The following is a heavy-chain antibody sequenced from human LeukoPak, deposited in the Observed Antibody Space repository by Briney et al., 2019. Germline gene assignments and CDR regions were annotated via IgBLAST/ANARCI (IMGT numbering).Heavy chain of an antibody. CDR1: GYTFTSYG. Sequence: ASVKVSCKASGYTFTSYGISWVRQAPGQGLEWMGWISAYNGNTNYAQKLQGRVTMTTDTSTSTAYMELRSLRSDDTAVYYCARVPHLVVVAAGYYYFDYWGQGTPVTVSS. D-gene: IGHD2-15*01. V-gene: IGHV1-18*01. J-gene: IGHJ4*02. CDR3: ARVPHLVVVAAGYYYFDY. CDR2: ISAYNGNT.